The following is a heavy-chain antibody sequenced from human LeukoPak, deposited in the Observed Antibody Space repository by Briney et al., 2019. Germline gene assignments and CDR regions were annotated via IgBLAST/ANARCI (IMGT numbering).Heavy chain of an antibody. Sequence: GGSLRLSCAASGITFSDYYMDWVRQAPGKGLEWVSSITGSSSHVHYGDSVKGRFIISRDNAKKSLYLQMNSLRAEDTAIYYCAREEVWFGETKYYFGLDVWGQGTTVTVSS. CDR3: AREEVWFGETKYYFGLDV. J-gene: IGHJ6*02. CDR2: ITGSSSHV. V-gene: IGHV3-69-1*02. D-gene: IGHD3-10*01. CDR1: GITFSDYY.